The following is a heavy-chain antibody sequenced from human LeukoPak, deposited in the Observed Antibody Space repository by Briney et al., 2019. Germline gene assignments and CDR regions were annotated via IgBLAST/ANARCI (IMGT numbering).Heavy chain of an antibody. Sequence: GASVKVSCKASGYTFTSYGISWVRQAPGRGLEWMGWISAYNGNTNYAQKLQGRVTMTTDTSTSTAYMELRSLRSDDTAVYYCAGVEGYSYGPDYGMDVWSQGTTVTVSS. CDR1: GYTFTSYG. CDR2: ISAYNGNT. V-gene: IGHV1-18*01. D-gene: IGHD5-18*01. CDR3: AGVEGYSYGPDYGMDV. J-gene: IGHJ6*02.